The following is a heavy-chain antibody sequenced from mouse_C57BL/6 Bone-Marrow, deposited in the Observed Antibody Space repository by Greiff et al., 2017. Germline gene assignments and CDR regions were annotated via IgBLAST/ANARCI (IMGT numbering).Heavy chain of an antibody. CDR3: ARGESYGTSPLYAMDY. Sequence: EVHLVESGRGLVKPGGSLKISCAASGFSFSDYGMHWVRQAPGKGLEWVAYISSGSSTIYYADTVKGRFTICRENAKHTLFLSMTSVRSEDTAMYYCARGESYGTSPLYAMDYGCQGTAVTVSS. CDR2: ISSGSSTI. J-gene: IGHJ4*01. V-gene: IGHV5-17*01. CDR1: GFSFSDYG. D-gene: IGHD1-1*01.